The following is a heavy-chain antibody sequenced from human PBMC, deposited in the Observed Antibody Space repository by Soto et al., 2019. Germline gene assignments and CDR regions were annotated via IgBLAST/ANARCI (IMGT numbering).Heavy chain of an antibody. V-gene: IGHV4-31*03. Sequence: QVQLQDSGPGLVKPSQTLSLTCTVSGGSISSGGYYWSWIRQHPGKGLEWIGYIYYSGSTHYNPSLESRVTISVDTSKNQFSLKLSCGTAADTAVYYCAIYDSSGSRGFQHWGQGTLVTVSS. CDR3: AIYDSSGSRGFQH. CDR1: GGSISSGGYY. D-gene: IGHD3-22*01. J-gene: IGHJ1*01. CDR2: IYYSGST.